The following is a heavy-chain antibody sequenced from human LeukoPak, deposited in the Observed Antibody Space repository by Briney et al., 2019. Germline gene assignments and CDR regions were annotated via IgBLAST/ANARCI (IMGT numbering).Heavy chain of an antibody. V-gene: IGHV1-8*01. D-gene: IGHD6-6*01. Sequence: ASVKVSCKASGYTFTSYDINWVRQATGQGLEWMGWMNPNSGNTGYAQKFQGRVTMTRNTSMSTAYMELSSLRSEDTAVYYCARGIAARWYYYYMDVWGKGTTVTVSS. CDR2: MNPNSGNT. J-gene: IGHJ6*03. CDR1: GYTFTSYD. CDR3: ARGIAARWYYYYMDV.